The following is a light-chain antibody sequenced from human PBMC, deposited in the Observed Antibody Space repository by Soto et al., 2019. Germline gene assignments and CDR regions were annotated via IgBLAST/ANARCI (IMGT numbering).Light chain of an antibody. CDR2: DAS. CDR3: QQYNTHS. V-gene: IGKV1-5*01. CDR1: QNIFTW. Sequence: DIQMTQSPSTLSASVGGTVTITCRASQNIFTWLAWYQHKPGKAPKLLMYDASILESGVPSRFSGSGSGTEFTLTISSLQSDDFGTYYCQQYNTHSFGGGTKVDIK. J-gene: IGKJ4*01.